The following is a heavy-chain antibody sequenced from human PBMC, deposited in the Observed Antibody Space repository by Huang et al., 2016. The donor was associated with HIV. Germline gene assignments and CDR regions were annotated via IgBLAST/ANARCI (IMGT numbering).Heavy chain of an antibody. CDR2: IYDKGST. D-gene: IGHD3-10*01. CDR1: GGSIRSSDYH. J-gene: IGHJ6*03. V-gene: IGHV4-39*01. CDR3: ARHREGPVAYYSGWGSHLNYMDV. Sequence: QLLLQESGPGLVKPSEALALTCAVSGGSIRSSDYHWGWIRQPPGKGLEWIGSIYDKGSTNYSPAFKSRVTIAVDTSKNRFFLNLTSMTAADTAVYYCARHREGPVAYYSGWGSHLNYMDVWGRGRTVGVSS.